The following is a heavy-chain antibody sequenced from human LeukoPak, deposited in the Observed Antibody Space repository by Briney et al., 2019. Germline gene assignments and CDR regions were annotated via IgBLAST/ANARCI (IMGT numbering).Heavy chain of an antibody. Sequence: SETLSPTCAVYGGSFSGSYWSWIRQPPGKGLEWIGEINHSGSTNYNPSLKSRVTISVDTSKNQFSLKLSSVTAADTAVYYCASRADYDILTGYKYYFDYWGQGTLVIVSS. D-gene: IGHD3-9*01. J-gene: IGHJ4*02. V-gene: IGHV4-34*01. CDR3: ASRADYDILTGYKYYFDY. CDR1: GGSFSGSY. CDR2: INHSGST.